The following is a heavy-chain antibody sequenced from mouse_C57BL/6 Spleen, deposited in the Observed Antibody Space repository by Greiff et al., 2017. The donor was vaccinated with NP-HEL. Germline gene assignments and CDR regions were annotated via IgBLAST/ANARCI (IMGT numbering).Heavy chain of an antibody. J-gene: IGHJ4*01. CDR3: ARRLRLYYYAMDY. CDR1: GYAFSSSW. D-gene: IGHD1-1*01. Sequence: VKLQESGPELVKPGASVKISCKASGYAFSSSWMNWVKQRPGKGLEWIGRIYPGDGDTNYNGKFKGKATLTADKSSSTAYMQLSSLTSEDSAVYFCARRLRLYYYAMDYWGQGTSVTVSS. V-gene: IGHV1-82*01. CDR2: IYPGDGDT.